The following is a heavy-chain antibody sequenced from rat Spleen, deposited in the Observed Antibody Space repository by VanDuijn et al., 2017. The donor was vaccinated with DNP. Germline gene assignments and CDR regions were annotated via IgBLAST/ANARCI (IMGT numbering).Heavy chain of an antibody. V-gene: IGHV2-41*01. CDR3: ASTLVNYGTYGYYAMDA. J-gene: IGHJ4*01. Sequence: QVQLKESGPGLVQPSQTLSLTCTVSGFSFTSYGVSWVRQPPGKGLEWMGVIWKHGATRYNSALKSRLSFSKATSKSQVFLKLNSLQTEDTATYYCASTLVNYGTYGYYAMDAWGQGTSVTVSS. CDR2: IWKHGAT. CDR1: GFSFTSYG. D-gene: IGHD1-3*01.